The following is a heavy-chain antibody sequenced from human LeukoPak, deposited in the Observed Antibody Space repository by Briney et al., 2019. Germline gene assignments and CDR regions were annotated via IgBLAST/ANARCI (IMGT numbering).Heavy chain of an antibody. V-gene: IGHV3-74*01. CDR2: INNDGRST. Sequence: GGSLRLSCAASGFTFSDYYMSWLRQAPGKGLVWVSSINNDGRSTSYADPVKGRFTISRDNAKNTLYMQMNSLRAEDTAVYYCGTAFEFWGQGTLVTVSS. J-gene: IGHJ4*02. D-gene: IGHD5-18*01. CDR1: GFTFSDYY. CDR3: GTAFEF.